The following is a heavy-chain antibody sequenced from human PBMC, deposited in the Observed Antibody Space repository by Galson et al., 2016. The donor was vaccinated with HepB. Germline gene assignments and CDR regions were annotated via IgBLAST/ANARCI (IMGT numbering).Heavy chain of an antibody. CDR2: VYSNGNT. V-gene: IGHV4-59*01. Sequence: ETLSLTCTVSGGSINSDYWTWIRQPPGKGLEWIGYVYSNGNTNYNPSLRSRVTISIDTSKNQFPLKLSSVTTADTAVYYCAKDTNYGDRFDPWGQGTLVTVSS. D-gene: IGHD4-17*01. J-gene: IGHJ5*02. CDR1: GGSINSDY. CDR3: AKDTNYGDRFDP.